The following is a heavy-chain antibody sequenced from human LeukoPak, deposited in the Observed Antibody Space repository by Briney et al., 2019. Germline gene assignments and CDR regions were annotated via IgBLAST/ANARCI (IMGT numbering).Heavy chain of an antibody. CDR1: GGSISNHF. D-gene: IGHD6-13*01. Sequence: SETLSLTCTVSGGSISNHFWSWIRQPPGKGLEWIGYIYHSGSTNYNPSLKSRATISEDTSKNQFSLKLSSVTAADTAVYYCARDLAAAGTIDPWGQGTLVTVSS. CDR3: ARDLAAAGTIDP. J-gene: IGHJ5*02. CDR2: IYHSGST. V-gene: IGHV4-59*11.